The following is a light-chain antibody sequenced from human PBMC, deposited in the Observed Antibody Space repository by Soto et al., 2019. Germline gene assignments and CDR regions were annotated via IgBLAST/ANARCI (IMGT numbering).Light chain of an antibody. CDR3: QQRSDSIT. V-gene: IGKV3-11*01. CDR1: HSVTTH. J-gene: IGKJ5*01. Sequence: IVLTQSPSTMSFSPGKRAIISFWASHSVTTHLAWFQQRPGQTPRLLIYDASTRAPGIPARFSGRGSGADFTLTISSLEPEDFAVYYCQQRSDSITFGQGTRLEIK. CDR2: DAS.